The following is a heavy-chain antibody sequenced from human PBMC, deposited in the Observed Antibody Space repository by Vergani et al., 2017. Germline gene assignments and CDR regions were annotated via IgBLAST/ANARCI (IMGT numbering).Heavy chain of an antibody. CDR1: GGSISSYY. CDR2: IYYSGST. CDR3: ARVHGGGWVPAFDI. Sequence: QVQLQESGPGLVKPSETLSLTCTVSGGSISSYYWGWIRQPPGKGLEWIGYIYYSGSTNYNPSLKSRVTISVDTSKNQFSLKLSSVTAADTAVYYCARVHGGGWVPAFDIWGQGTMVTVSS. D-gene: IGHD1-26*01. J-gene: IGHJ3*02. V-gene: IGHV4-59*01.